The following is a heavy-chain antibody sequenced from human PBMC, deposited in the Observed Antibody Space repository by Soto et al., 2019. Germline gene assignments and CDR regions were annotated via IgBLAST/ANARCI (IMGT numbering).Heavy chain of an antibody. CDR2: INPSGGST. J-gene: IGHJ4*02. CDR1: GYTFTSYY. V-gene: IGHV1-46*01. Sequence: ASVKVSCKASGYTFTSYYMHWVRQAPGQGLEWMGIINPSGGSTSYAQKFQGRVTMTRDTSTSTVYMELSSLRAEDTAVYYCARDGQWLSWDGLRSSYHFDYWGKGTLVTVSS. D-gene: IGHD6-19*01. CDR3: ARDGQWLSWDGLRSSYHFDY.